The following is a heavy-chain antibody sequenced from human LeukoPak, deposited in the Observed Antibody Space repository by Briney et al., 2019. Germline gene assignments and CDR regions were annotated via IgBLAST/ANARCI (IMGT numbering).Heavy chain of an antibody. CDR1: GFTFARHA. D-gene: IGHD6-13*01. V-gene: IGHV3-23*01. CDR2: IRGDGGST. J-gene: IGHJ4*02. Sequence: GGSLRLSCAGSGFTFARHALTWVRQAPGMGLEWVSTIRGDGGSTHYADSVKGRFTISRANSKDTVFLQMNNLRAEDTAIYYCAREGGSCTSNSCSDYFDYWGQGTLVTVS. CDR3: AREGGSCTSNSCSDYFDY.